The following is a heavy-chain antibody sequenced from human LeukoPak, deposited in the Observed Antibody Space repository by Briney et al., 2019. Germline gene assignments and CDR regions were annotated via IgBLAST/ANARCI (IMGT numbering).Heavy chain of an antibody. V-gene: IGHV4-34*01. CDR3: ARGSSRGYSYGHRRGGSDY. D-gene: IGHD5-18*01. CDR1: GGSFSGYY. CDR2: INHSGST. J-gene: IGHJ4*02. Sequence: PSETLSLTCAVYGGSFSGYYWSWIRQPPGKGLEWIGEINHSGSTNYNPSLKSRVTISVDTSKNQFSLKLSSVTAADTAVYYCARGSSRGYSYGHRRGGSDYWGQGTLVTVSS.